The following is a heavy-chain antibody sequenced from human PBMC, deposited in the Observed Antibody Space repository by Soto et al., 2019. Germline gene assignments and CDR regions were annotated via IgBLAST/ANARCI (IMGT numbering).Heavy chain of an antibody. Sequence: PGGSLRLSCAASGFTFSSYAMHWVRQAPGKGLEWVAVISYDGSNKYYADSVKGRFTISRDNSKNTLYLQMNSLRAEDTAVYYCANRKLATRPWGPAFDIWGQGTVVTVSS. D-gene: IGHD6-6*01. J-gene: IGHJ3*02. CDR3: ANRKLATRPWGPAFDI. V-gene: IGHV3-30-3*01. CDR2: ISYDGSNK. CDR1: GFTFSSYA.